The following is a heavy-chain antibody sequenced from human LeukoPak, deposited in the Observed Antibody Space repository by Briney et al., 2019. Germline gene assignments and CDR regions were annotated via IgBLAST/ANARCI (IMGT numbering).Heavy chain of an antibody. CDR3: ARLPGVTYYYYYMDV. J-gene: IGHJ6*03. CDR2: INHSGST. Sequence: SETLSLTCAVYGGSFSSYYWSWIRQPPGKGLEWIGEINHSGSTNYNPSLKSRVTISVDTSKKQFSLKLSSVTAADTAVYYCARLPGVTYYYYYMDVWGKGPRSPSP. CDR1: GGSFSSYY. D-gene: IGHD2-21*02. V-gene: IGHV4-34*01.